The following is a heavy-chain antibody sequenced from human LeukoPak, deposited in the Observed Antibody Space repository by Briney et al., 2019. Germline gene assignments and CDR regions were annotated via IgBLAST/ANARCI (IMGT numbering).Heavy chain of an antibody. D-gene: IGHD6-25*01. CDR3: ARGKASSGLVWFDP. J-gene: IGHJ5*02. CDR2: INPNSGGT. Sequence: ASVKVSCKASGYTFIGYYMHWVRQAPGQGLEWMGWINPNSGGTNYAQKFQGRVTMTRDTSINTAYMELSSLRSDDTAVYYCARGKASSGLVWFDPWGQGTLVTVSS. V-gene: IGHV1-2*02. CDR1: GYTFIGYY.